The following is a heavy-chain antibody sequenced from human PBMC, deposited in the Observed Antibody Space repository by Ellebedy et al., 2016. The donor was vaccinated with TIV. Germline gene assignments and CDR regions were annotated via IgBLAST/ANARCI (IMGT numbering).Heavy chain of an antibody. CDR2: IIPIFGTA. V-gene: IGHV1-69*13. Sequence: AASVKVSCKASGGTFSSYAISWVRQAPGQGLEWMGGIIPIFGTANYAQKFQGRVTITADESTSTAYMELSSLRSEDTAVYYCAREAHIGVGATTHLLYGMDVWGQGTTVTVSS. J-gene: IGHJ6*02. D-gene: IGHD1-26*01. CDR3: AREAHIGVGATTHLLYGMDV. CDR1: GGTFSSYA.